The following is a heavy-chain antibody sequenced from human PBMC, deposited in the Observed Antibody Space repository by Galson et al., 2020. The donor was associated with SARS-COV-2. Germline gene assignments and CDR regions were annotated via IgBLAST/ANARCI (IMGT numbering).Heavy chain of an antibody. D-gene: IGHD3-22*01. CDR1: YTFTAYY. V-gene: IGHV1-2*02. CDR3: ARESIGPDSSGYTDY. CDR2: INPNTGGT. Sequence: YTFTAYYLHWVRQAPGQGLEWMGWINPNTGGTNYAQKFPGRVTMTRDTSVSASYMELSRLRSDDTAVYYCARESIGPDSSGYTDYWGQGTLVTVSS. J-gene: IGHJ4*02.